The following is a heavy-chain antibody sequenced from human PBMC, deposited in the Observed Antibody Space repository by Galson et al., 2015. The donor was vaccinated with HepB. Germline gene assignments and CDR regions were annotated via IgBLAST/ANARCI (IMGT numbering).Heavy chain of an antibody. V-gene: IGHV3-9*01. CDR1: GFTFGAYA. CDR3: AKDGEDGSGRDSYHYYYMDV. CDR2: ISWNSGGI. J-gene: IGHJ6*03. D-gene: IGHD3-10*01. Sequence: SLRLSCAASGFTFGAYAMHWVRQAPGKGLEWVSGISWNSGGIGYADSVKGRFTISRDNAKNSLYLQMNNLKYEDTALYYCAKDGEDGSGRDSYHYYYMDVWGKGTTVTVSS.